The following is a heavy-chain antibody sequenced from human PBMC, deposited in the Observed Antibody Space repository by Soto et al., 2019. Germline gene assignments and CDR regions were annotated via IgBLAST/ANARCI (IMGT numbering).Heavy chain of an antibody. CDR1: GFTVSSNY. J-gene: IGHJ6*02. CDR3: AREKNTMVQYGMDV. Sequence: EVQLVESGGGLIQPGGSLRLSCAASGFTVSSNYMSWVRQAPGKGLEWVSVIYSGGSTYYADSVKGRFTISRDNSKNTLYLQMNSLRVEDTAVYYCAREKNTMVQYGMDVWGQGTTVTVSS. D-gene: IGHD3-10*01. CDR2: IYSGGST. V-gene: IGHV3-53*01.